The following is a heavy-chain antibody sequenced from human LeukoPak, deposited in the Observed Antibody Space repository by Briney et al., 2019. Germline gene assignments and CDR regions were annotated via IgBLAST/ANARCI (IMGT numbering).Heavy chain of an antibody. J-gene: IGHJ4*02. CDR3: ARDITPDSTVTTND. Sequence: ASVKVSCKASGYTFTSYGISWVRLAPGQGLEWMGWINPNSGGTNYAQNFQGRVTMTRDTSISTAYMELSRLTSDDTAMYYCARDITPDSTVTTNDWGQGTLVTVSS. CDR2: INPNSGGT. CDR1: GYTFTSYG. D-gene: IGHD4-17*01. V-gene: IGHV1-2*02.